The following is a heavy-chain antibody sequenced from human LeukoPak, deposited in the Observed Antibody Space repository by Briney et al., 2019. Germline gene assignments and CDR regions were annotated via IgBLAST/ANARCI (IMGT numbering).Heavy chain of an antibody. V-gene: IGHV3-21*04. CDR1: GFTFSSYS. CDR3: AKDRVHSGLEYFQH. Sequence: GGSLRLSCAASGFTFSSYSMNWVRQAPGKGLEWVSSISSSSTYIYYADSVKGRFTISRDNAKNSLYLQMNSLRAEDTAVYYCAKDRVHSGLEYFQHWGQGTLVTVSS. J-gene: IGHJ1*01. CDR2: ISSSSTYI. D-gene: IGHD5-12*01.